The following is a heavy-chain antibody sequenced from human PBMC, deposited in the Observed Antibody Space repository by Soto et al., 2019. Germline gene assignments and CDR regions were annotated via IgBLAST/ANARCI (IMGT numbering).Heavy chain of an antibody. CDR3: SRGTIFGALPHHYYYGMDV. V-gene: IGHV3-49*04. CDR1: GFTFGDYG. D-gene: IGHD3-3*01. J-gene: IGHJ6*02. Sequence: PGGSLRLSCTASGFTFGDYGMNWVRQAPGKGLEWVGFIRSKVYGGTTEDAASVKGRFTISRDDSKSIAYLQMNSLKTEDTAVYYCSRGTIFGALPHHYYYGMDVWGQGTTVTVSS. CDR2: IRSKVYGGTT.